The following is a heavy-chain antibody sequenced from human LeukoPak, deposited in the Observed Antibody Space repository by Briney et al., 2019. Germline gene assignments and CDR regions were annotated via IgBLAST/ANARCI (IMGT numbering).Heavy chain of an antibody. CDR3: ASGLDNDVADH. CDR2: ITTDGRTT. V-gene: IGHV3-74*01. D-gene: IGHD3/OR15-3a*01. CDR1: GFTFSSYW. J-gene: IGHJ4*02. Sequence: GGSLRLSCAASGFTFSSYWMHWVRQAPGKGLVWVSRITTDGRTTRYADSVKGRFTISRDNAKNTLYLQMNSLRAEDTAVYYCASGLDNDVADHWGQGTLVTVSS.